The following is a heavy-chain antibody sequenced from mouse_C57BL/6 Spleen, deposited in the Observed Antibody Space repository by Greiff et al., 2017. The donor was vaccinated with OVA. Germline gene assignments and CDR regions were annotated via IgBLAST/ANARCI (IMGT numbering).Heavy chain of an antibody. J-gene: IGHJ1*03. D-gene: IGHD1-1*01. V-gene: IGHV1-5*01. Sequence: VQLQQSGTVLARPGASVKMSCKTSGYTFTSYWLHWVKQRPGQGLAWIGAIYPGNSDTSYNQKFKGKAKLTAVTSASTAYMELSSLTNEDSAVYYCTYYYGSSYEYVDVWGTGTTVTVSS. CDR1: GYTFTSYW. CDR3: TYYYGSSYEYVDV. CDR2: IYPGNSDT.